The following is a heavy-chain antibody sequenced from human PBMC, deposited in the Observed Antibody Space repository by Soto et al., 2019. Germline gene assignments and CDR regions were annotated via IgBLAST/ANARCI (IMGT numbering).Heavy chain of an antibody. CDR1: GYTFTSYF. J-gene: IGHJ4*02. Sequence: QVQVVQSGTEVKKPGASVKLSCKASGYTFTSYFMHWVRQAPGQGLEWMGIIHPKGGNTNYAQRFQGRVTMTWDTSTSTAYMELSSLRSDDTAVYYCARAHYSSSSFFFDYWGQGTLVTVSS. D-gene: IGHD6-6*01. CDR2: IHPKGGNT. V-gene: IGHV1-46*01. CDR3: ARAHYSSSSFFFDY.